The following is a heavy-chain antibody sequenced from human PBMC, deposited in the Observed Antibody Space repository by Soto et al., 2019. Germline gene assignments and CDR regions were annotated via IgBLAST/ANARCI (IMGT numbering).Heavy chain of an antibody. CDR3: TRRGTSLQHFDY. J-gene: IGHJ4*02. CDR1: GYSFISYW. Sequence: GESLKISCQGSGYSFISYWIAWVRQIPGKDLEWMWIMYPGDSDTRYSPYFQGQVSILADQSISAAYPQWSRLKASDSAMYYCTRRGTSLQHFDYWGEGTQVTVSS. V-gene: IGHV5-51*01. CDR2: MYPGDSDT. D-gene: IGHD2-2*01.